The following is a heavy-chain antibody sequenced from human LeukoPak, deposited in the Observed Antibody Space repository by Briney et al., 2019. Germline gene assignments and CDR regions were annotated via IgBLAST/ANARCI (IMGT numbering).Heavy chain of an antibody. CDR3: ARVHLADAFDI. CDR2: IWYDGSNK. Sequence: GGSLRLSCAASGFTFSSYGMHWVRQAPGKGLEWVAVIWYDGSNKYYADSVKGRFTISRDNSKNTLYLQMNSLRAEDTAVYYCARVHLADAFDIWGQGTMVTVSS. CDR1: GFTFSSYG. V-gene: IGHV3-33*01. J-gene: IGHJ3*02.